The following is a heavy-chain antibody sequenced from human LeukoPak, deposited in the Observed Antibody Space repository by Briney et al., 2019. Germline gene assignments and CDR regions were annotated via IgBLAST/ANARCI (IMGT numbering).Heavy chain of an antibody. D-gene: IGHD3-16*01. CDR3: AKAPGGIVGY. J-gene: IGHJ4*02. CDR2: ISYDGSNK. Sequence: PGRSLRLSCAASGFTFSSYAMHWVRQAPGKGLEWVAVISYDGSNKYYADSVKGRFTISRDNSKNTLYLQMNSLRAEDTAVYYCAKAPGGIVGYWGQGTLVTVSS. CDR1: GFTFSSYA. V-gene: IGHV3-30*04.